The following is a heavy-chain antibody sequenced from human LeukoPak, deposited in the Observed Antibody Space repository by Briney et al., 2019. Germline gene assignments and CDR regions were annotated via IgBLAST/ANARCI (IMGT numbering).Heavy chain of an antibody. CDR1: GYTLTELS. CDR3: ARVEMATIHYYYYMDV. Sequence: ASVKVSCKVSGYTLTELSMHWVRQAPGKGLEWMGGFDPEDGETIYAQKFQGRVTMTRDTSISTAYMELSRLRSDDTAVYYCARVEMATIHYYYYMDVWGKGTTVTVSS. CDR2: FDPEDGET. D-gene: IGHD5-24*01. V-gene: IGHV1-24*01. J-gene: IGHJ6*03.